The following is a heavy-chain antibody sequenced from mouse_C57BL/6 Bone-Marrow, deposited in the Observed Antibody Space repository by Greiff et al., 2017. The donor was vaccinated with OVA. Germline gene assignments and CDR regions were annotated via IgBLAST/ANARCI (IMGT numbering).Heavy chain of an antibody. Sequence: QVQLQQPGAELVRPGTSVKLSCKASGYTFTSYWMHWVKQRPGQGLEWIGVIDPSDSYTNYNQKFKGKATLTVDTSSSTAYMQLSSLTSEDSAVYYCARRSSPYAMDYWGQGTSVTVSS. V-gene: IGHV1-59*01. D-gene: IGHD1-1*01. CDR1: GYTFTSYW. J-gene: IGHJ4*01. CDR3: ARRSSPYAMDY. CDR2: IDPSDSYT.